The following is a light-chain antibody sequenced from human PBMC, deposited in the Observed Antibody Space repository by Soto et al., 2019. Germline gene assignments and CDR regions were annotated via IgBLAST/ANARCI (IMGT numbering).Light chain of an antibody. J-gene: IGLJ1*01. V-gene: IGLV1-44*01. CDR2: SNN. CDR3: AAWDDSLNGYYV. Sequence: SVLPQPPSASGSPGQTVTISCSGSSSNIGSNTVNWYQQLPGTAPKLLIYSNNQRPSGVPDRFSGSKSGTSASLAISGLQSEDEADYYCAAWDDSLNGYYVFGTGTKVTVL. CDR1: SSNIGSNT.